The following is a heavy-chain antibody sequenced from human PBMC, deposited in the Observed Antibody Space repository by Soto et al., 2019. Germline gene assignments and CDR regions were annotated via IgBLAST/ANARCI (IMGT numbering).Heavy chain of an antibody. CDR1: GNTFTYRY. J-gene: IGHJ4*02. V-gene: IGHV1-45*02. CDR2: ITPFSGDV. Sequence: QMQLVQSGAEVKKTGSSVTVSCKALGNTFTYRYLHWVRQAPGQALEWMGWITPFSGDVHYAQKFQGRVPITRGRSINTAYMQMSSMRSEATAMYFCAGGGAGSGPFTWELPDHWGQGTLVTVSS. D-gene: IGHD1-26*01. CDR3: AGGGAGSGPFTWELPDH.